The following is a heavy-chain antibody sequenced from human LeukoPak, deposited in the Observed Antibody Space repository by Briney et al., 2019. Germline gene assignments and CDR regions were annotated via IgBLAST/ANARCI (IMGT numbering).Heavy chain of an antibody. Sequence: GGSLRLSCAASGFTFSSYSMNWVRQAPGKGLEWVSSISSSSSYIYYADSVKGRFTISRDNAKNSLYLQMNSLRAEDTAVYYCARDSADRDGDFDYWGQGTLVTVSS. D-gene: IGHD5-24*01. J-gene: IGHJ4*02. CDR3: ARDSADRDGDFDY. CDR2: ISSSSSYI. V-gene: IGHV3-21*01. CDR1: GFTFSSYS.